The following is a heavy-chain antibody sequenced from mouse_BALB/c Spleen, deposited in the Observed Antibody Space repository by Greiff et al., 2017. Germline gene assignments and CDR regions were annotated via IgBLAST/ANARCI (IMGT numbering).Heavy chain of an antibody. V-gene: IGHV3-6*02. CDR2: ISYDGSN. J-gene: IGHJ3*01. CDR3: ARGIFDYYGYGFAY. D-gene: IGHD1-2*01. Sequence: ESGPGLVKPSQSLSLTCSVTGYSITSGYYWNWIRQFPGNKLEWMGYISYDGSNNYNPSLKNRISITRDTSKNQFFLKLNSVTTEDTATYYCARGIFDYYGYGFAYWGQGTLVTVSA. CDR1: GYSITSGYY.